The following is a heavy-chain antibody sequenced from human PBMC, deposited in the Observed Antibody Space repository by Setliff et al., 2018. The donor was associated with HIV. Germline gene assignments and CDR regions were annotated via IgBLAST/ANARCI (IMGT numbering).Heavy chain of an antibody. CDR2: MNPNSGNT. CDR1: GYTFTSYD. D-gene: IGHD3-22*01. J-gene: IGHJ3*02. CDR3: ARGLDSSGVGAFDI. V-gene: IGHV1-8*03. Sequence: ASVKVSCKASGYTFTSYDINWVRQATGQGLEWMGWMNPNSGNTGYAQKFQGRVTIPTDESTSTAYMELSSLRSEDTAVYYCARGLDSSGVGAFDIWGQGTMVTVSS.